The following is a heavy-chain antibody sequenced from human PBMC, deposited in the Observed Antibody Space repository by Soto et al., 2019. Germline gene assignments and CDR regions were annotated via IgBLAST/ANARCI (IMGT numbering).Heavy chain of an antibody. Sequence: EVQLEESGGGFVKPGGSLRLSCATSGLTFTKSWMNWVRQAPGKGLEWVGRVKSKTDGGTIDYAAPVKGRFTISREDSKGTLYLQMDSLKTEDTAVYYCSTDLEGNTAPEGGLWGQGTLVSVSS. V-gene: IGHV3-15*07. CDR3: STDLEGNTAPEGGL. J-gene: IGHJ4*02. D-gene: IGHD1-1*01. CDR2: VKSKTDGGTI. CDR1: GLTFTKSW.